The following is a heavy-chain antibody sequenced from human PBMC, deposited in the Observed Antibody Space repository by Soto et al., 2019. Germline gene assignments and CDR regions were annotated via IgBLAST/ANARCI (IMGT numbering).Heavy chain of an antibody. J-gene: IGHJ6*02. V-gene: IGHV3-73*01. CDR3: ARGQGAAIGDYYYHGMDV. CDR2: IRSRANNFAT. D-gene: IGHD2-2*02. Sequence: EVQLLESGGGLVQSGGSLKLSCAASGFIFSGSAIHWVRQASGKGLEWVGRIRSRANNFATSSSASVKGRFTFSRDDSKHPAYLQMTTLKPEDTAVYYCARGQGAAIGDYYYHGMDVWGQGTTVTVSS. CDR1: GFIFSGSA.